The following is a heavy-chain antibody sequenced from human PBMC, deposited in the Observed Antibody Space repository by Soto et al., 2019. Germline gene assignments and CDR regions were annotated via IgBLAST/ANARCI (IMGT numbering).Heavy chain of an antibody. CDR3: ARGWGRIFDY. Sequence: QVQLQQWGAGLLKPSETLSLTCAVYGGSLSGYYWSWIRQPPGKGLEWIGEINHSGSTNYNPSLKSIVTISVDTSKNQFSLKLSSVTAADTAVYYCARGWGRIFDYWCQGTLVTVSS. D-gene: IGHD7-27*01. V-gene: IGHV4-34*01. J-gene: IGHJ4*02. CDR2: INHSGST. CDR1: GGSLSGYY.